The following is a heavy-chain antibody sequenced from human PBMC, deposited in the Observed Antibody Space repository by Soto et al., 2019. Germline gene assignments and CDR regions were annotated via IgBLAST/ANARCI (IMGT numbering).Heavy chain of an antibody. J-gene: IGHJ1*01. CDR1: GGSVSSDY. CDR2: VYYSGST. CDR3: ARRTNYYAEYFQE. D-gene: IGHD1-26*01. Sequence: SETLSLTCSVSGGSVSSDYWNWIRQPPGKGLEWIGYVYYSGSTNYNPSLNSRVTISKDTSRNQFFLKLRSVTAADTAVYYCARRTNYYAEYFQEWGQGTLVTVYS. V-gene: IGHV4-59*02.